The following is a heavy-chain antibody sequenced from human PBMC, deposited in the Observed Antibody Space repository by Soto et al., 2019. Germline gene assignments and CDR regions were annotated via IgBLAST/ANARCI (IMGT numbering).Heavy chain of an antibody. J-gene: IGHJ6*02. CDR1: GGSISSGAYY. V-gene: IGHV4-31*03. Sequence: PSETLSLTCTVSGGSISSGAYYWSWIRQHPGKGLEWIGYIYYSGSTYYNPSLKSRVTISVDTSENQFSLKLSSVTAADTAVYYCARGGLGYCSGGSCYSAELSRYYYGMDVWGQGTTVTVSS. CDR3: ARGGLGYCSGGSCYSAELSRYYYGMDV. CDR2: IYYSGST. D-gene: IGHD2-15*01.